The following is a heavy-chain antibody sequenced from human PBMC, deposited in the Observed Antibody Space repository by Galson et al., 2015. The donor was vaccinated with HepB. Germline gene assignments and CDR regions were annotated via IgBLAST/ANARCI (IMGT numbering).Heavy chain of an antibody. Sequence: SVKVSCKASGYTFTGYYIHWLRQAPGQGPEWMGRINPNSGGTYYARNFQGRVTMTRDTSITTAYMELRRLRSDDSVVYFCAREREPLRYYDSGTYYWFDYWGQGTLVTVSS. CDR2: INPNSGGT. V-gene: IGHV1-2*05. J-gene: IGHJ4*02. CDR1: GYTFTGYY. D-gene: IGHD3-10*01. CDR3: AREREPLRYYDSGTYYWFDY.